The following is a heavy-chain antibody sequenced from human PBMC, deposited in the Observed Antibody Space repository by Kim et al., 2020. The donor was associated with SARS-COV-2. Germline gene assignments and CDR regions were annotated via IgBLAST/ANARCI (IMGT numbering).Heavy chain of an antibody. CDR1: GGSISNYY. D-gene: IGHD6-19*01. CDR2: ITYSGNT. CDR3: ARGNTYNIGWYDSYYFDF. Sequence: SETLSLTCTISGGSISNYYWNWIRQAPGKGLEWIGSITYSGNTNYNPSLQSRLTISVDTSNNHFSLQLSSVIAADTAVYYCARGNTYNIGWYDSYYFDF. V-gene: IGHV4-59*01. J-gene: IGHJ4*01.